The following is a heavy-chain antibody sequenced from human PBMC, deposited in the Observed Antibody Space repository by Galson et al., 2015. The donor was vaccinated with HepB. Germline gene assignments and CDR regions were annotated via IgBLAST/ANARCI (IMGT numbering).Heavy chain of an antibody. J-gene: IGHJ3*02. Sequence: SVKVSCKASGYTFTSYGISWVRQAPGQGLEWMGWISAYNGNTNYAQKLQGRVTMTTDTSTSTAYMELRSLRSDDTAVYYCARDYYDSSGYLDAFDIWGQGTMATVSS. CDR3: ARDYYDSSGYLDAFDI. D-gene: IGHD3-22*01. CDR2: ISAYNGNT. CDR1: GYTFTSYG. V-gene: IGHV1-18*04.